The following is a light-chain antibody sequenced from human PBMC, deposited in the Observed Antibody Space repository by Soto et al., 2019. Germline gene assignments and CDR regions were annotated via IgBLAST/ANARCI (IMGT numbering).Light chain of an antibody. CDR1: QSLLHSDGKTY. J-gene: IGKJ1*01. CDR3: MQSIQLPWT. V-gene: IGKV2D-29*01. Sequence: EIVMTQTPLSLSVTPGQPASISCKSSQSLLHSDGKTYLYWYLQKPGQSPHLLIYEVSKRFSGVPDRFSGSGSGSDFTLEISRVEAEDVGIYYCMQSIQLPWTFGQGTKVEI. CDR2: EVS.